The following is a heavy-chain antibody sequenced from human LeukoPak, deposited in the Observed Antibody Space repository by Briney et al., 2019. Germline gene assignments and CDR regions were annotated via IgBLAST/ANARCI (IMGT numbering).Heavy chain of an antibody. CDR1: GFIFNNYP. CDR2: ISYDGSEK. J-gene: IGHJ4*02. Sequence: GKSLRLSCAASGFIFNNYPMRWVRQPPGKGLEWVAVISYDGSEKYYIDSVKGRFTISRDNPKNTLYLQMNNLRPDDTALYYCVRSSSSDYFDYWGQGTLVTVSS. D-gene: IGHD6-25*01. V-gene: IGHV3-30-3*01. CDR3: VRSSSSDYFDY.